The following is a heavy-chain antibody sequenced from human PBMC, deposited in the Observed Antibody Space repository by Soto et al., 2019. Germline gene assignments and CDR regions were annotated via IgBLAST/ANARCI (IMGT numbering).Heavy chain of an antibody. CDR1: GVTFCSYS. CDR3: ARDYHYYDSSGYSGDAFDI. Sequence: PGCSLRLSCAASGVTFCSYSMNWVRKAPGKGLEWVSSISSSSSYIYYADSVKGRFTISRDNAKNSLYLQMNSLRAEDTAVYYCARDYHYYDSSGYSGDAFDIWGQGTMVTVSS. J-gene: IGHJ3*02. D-gene: IGHD3-22*01. CDR2: ISSSSSYI. V-gene: IGHV3-21*01.